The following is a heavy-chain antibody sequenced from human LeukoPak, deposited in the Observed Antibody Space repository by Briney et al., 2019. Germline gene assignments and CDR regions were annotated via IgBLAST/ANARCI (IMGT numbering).Heavy chain of an antibody. J-gene: IGHJ6*03. CDR1: GGTFSSYA. CDR3: ASINYYYYYMDV. V-gene: IGHV1-69*05. CDR2: IIPIFGTA. Sequence: GASVKVSCKASGGTFSSYAISWVRQAPGQGLVWMGGIIPIFGTANYAQKFQGRVTITTDESTSTAYMELSSLRSEDTAVYYCASINYYYYYMDVWGKGTTVTVSS.